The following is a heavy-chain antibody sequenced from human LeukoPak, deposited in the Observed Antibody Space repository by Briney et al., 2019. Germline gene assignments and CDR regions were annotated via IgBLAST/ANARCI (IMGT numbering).Heavy chain of an antibody. J-gene: IGHJ1*01. CDR3: ARASYDSSDYEYFQH. CDR1: GYTFTSYG. V-gene: IGHV1-18*01. D-gene: IGHD3-22*01. CDR2: ISVYNGNT. Sequence: ASVRVSCKTSGYTFTSYGISWVRQAPGQGLEWMGWISVYNGNTNYAQKLQGRVTMTTDTSTSTAYMELRSLRSDDTAVYYCARASYDSSDYEYFQHWGQGTLVTVSS.